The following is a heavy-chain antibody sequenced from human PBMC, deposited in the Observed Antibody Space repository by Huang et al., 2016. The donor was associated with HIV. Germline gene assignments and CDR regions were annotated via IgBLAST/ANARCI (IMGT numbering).Heavy chain of an antibody. Sequence: EVQLVESGGGLIQPGGSLRLSCAASGFTGSSNYMSWVRQAPGKGLEGVSGIYSDDSTYCADSVKGRFTISRDNSKNTLYLQMNSLRAEDTAVYYCAAQWELRGGVDFWGQGTLVTVSS. V-gene: IGHV3-53*01. CDR2: IYSDDST. CDR1: GFTGSSNY. CDR3: AAQWELRGGVDF. D-gene: IGHD1-26*01. J-gene: IGHJ4*02.